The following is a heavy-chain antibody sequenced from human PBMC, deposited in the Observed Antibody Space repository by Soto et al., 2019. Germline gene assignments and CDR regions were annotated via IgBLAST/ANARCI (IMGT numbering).Heavy chain of an antibody. Sequence: ASVKVSCKASGYTFTSYGISWVRQAPGQGLEWMGWISAYNGNTNYAQKLQGRVTMTTDTSTSTAYMELRSLRSDDTAVYYCARRPKRFLEWLLPDYWGQGTQVTVSS. V-gene: IGHV1-18*01. CDR2: ISAYNGNT. J-gene: IGHJ4*02. CDR1: GYTFTSYG. CDR3: ARRPKRFLEWLLPDY. D-gene: IGHD3-3*01.